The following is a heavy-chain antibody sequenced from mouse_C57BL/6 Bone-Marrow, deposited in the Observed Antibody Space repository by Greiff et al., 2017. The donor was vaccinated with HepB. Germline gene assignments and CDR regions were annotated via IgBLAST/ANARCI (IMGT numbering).Heavy chain of an antibody. CDR3: ARDPLYDDIYVGYFDY. V-gene: IGHV1-82*01. J-gene: IGHJ2*01. CDR1: GYTFSSSW. D-gene: IGHD2-3*01. Sequence: QVQLQQSGPELVKPGASVKISCKAFGYTFSSSWMNWVRQRPGKALEWIGRIYPGDGNTNYNERFKGKATLTADKSSRTAYMQLISLTSEDSAVYFCARDPLYDDIYVGYFDYWGQGTTLTVSS. CDR2: IYPGDGNT.